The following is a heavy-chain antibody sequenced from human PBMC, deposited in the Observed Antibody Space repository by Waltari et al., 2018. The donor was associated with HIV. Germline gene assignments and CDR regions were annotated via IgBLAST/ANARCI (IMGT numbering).Heavy chain of an antibody. CDR1: GGTFSSYA. CDR2: IIPIFGTA. CDR3: ARARKYSYGLYYFDY. Sequence: QVQLVQSGAEVKKPGSSVKVSCKASGGTFSSYAISWVRQAAGQGLEWMGGIIPIFGTANYAQKFQGRVTITADESTSTAYMELSSLRSEDTAVYYCARARKYSYGLYYFDYWGQGTLVTVSS. J-gene: IGHJ4*02. V-gene: IGHV1-69*01. D-gene: IGHD5-18*01.